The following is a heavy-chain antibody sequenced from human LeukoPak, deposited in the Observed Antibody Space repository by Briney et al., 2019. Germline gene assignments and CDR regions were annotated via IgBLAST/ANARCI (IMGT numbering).Heavy chain of an antibody. V-gene: IGHV1-58*02. D-gene: IGHD3-22*01. J-gene: IGHJ4*02. Sequence: GASVKVSCKASGFPFTSSSMQWVRQARGQRLEWIGWIAVASGNTNYAQKFQGRVTITRDMSTSTAYMELSSLRSEDTAVYYCAAVFGSGYYYRFDYWGQGTLVTVSS. CDR2: IAVASGNT. CDR3: AAVFGSGYYYRFDY. CDR1: GFPFTSSS.